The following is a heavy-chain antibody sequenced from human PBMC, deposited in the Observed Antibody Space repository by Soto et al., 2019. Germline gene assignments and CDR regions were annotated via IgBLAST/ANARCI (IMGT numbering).Heavy chain of an antibody. Sequence: QVQLVESGGGVVQPGRSLRLSCAASGFTFSNYGMHWVRQAPGKGLEWVAVISYDGSNKYYADCVKGRFSISRDNSKNTLYLQMNSLRAEGTALHYWAKGVWFVPGGRGTRVSVPT. CDR2: ISYDGSNK. V-gene: IGHV3-30*18. CDR1: GFTFSNYG. D-gene: IGHD3-16*01. CDR3: AKGVWFVP. J-gene: IGHJ5*02.